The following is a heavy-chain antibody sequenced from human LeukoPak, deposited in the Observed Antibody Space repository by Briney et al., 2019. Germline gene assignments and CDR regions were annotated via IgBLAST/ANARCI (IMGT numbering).Heavy chain of an antibody. Sequence: GGSLRLSCAASGFTFDDYGMSWVRQAPGKGLEWVSGINWNGGSTGYADSVKGRFTISRDNSKNTLYLQMNSLRAEDTAVYYCATPQTAITMVRGVRPKFEFGNWGQGTLVTVSS. J-gene: IGHJ4*02. V-gene: IGHV3-20*04. D-gene: IGHD3-10*01. CDR3: ATPQTAITMVRGVRPKFEFGN. CDR1: GFTFDDYG. CDR2: INWNGGST.